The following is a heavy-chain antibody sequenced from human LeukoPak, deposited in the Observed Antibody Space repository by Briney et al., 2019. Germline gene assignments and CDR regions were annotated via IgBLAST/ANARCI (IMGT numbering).Heavy chain of an antibody. D-gene: IGHD3-22*01. CDR2: IYYSGSI. J-gene: IGHJ4*02. Sequence: WVRQAPGKGLEWIGSIYYSGSIYYNPSLKSRVTISVDTSKNQFSLKLSSVTAADTAVYYCARGSYYYDSSGYYDYWGQGTLVTVSS. V-gene: IGHV4-39*07. CDR3: ARGSYYYDSSGYYDY.